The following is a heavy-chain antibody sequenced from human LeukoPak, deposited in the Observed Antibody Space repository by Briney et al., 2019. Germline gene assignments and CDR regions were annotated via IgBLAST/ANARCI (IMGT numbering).Heavy chain of an antibody. CDR1: GFTFSSYS. D-gene: IGHD6-13*01. CDR3: ARDGSSWSFFDY. J-gene: IGHJ4*02. CDR2: ISSSSSYI. V-gene: IGHV3-21*01. Sequence: GGSLRLSCAASGFTFSSYSMNWVRQAPGKGLEWVSSISSSSSYIYYADSVKGRFTTSRDNSQNSLYLQMNSLRAEDTAVYYCARDGSSWSFFDYWGQGTLVIVSS.